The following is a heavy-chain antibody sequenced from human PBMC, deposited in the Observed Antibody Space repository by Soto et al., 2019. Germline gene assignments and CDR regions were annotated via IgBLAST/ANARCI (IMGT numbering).Heavy chain of an antibody. D-gene: IGHD6-13*01. CDR2: ISYDGSNK. Sequence: GGSLRLSCAASGFTFSSYAMHWVRQAPGKGLEWVAVISYDGSNKYYADSVKGRFTISRGNSKNTLYLQMNSLRAEDTAVYYCARDRIAAAGRVGYYYYYYGMDVWGQGSTVTVSS. CDR1: GFTFSSYA. V-gene: IGHV3-30-3*01. CDR3: ARDRIAAAGRVGYYYYYYGMDV. J-gene: IGHJ6*02.